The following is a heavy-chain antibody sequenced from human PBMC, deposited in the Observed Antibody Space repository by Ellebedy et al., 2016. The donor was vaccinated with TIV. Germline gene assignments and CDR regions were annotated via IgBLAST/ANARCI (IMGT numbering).Heavy chain of an antibody. CDR1: GGTFSSYA. Sequence: ASVKVSCKASGGTFSSYAISWVRQAPGQGLEWMGIINPSGGSTSYAQKFQGRVTMTRDTSTSTVYMELSSLRSEDTAVYYCAKGGIAAAGNPIGYYYYYMDVWGKGTTVTVSS. J-gene: IGHJ6*03. CDR2: INPSGGST. CDR3: AKGGIAAAGNPIGYYYYYMDV. D-gene: IGHD6-13*01. V-gene: IGHV1-46*01.